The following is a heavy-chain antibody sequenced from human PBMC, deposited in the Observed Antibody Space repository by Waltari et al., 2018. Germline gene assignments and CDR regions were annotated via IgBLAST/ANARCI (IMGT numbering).Heavy chain of an antibody. Sequence: QVQLQESGPGMLRPSETLSLPCTVSGDSIKTDTYYWGWIRQSPGKGLEGLGTIHSSGTTYVPASLAPRVTISVDTFNNRFSLNLRSATAADTAVYFCARLVWFGAWIDNWGQGSLVTVSS. J-gene: IGHJ4*02. CDR2: IHSSGTT. V-gene: IGHV4-39*01. D-gene: IGHD3-10*01. CDR3: ARLVWFGAWIDN. CDR1: GDSIKTDTYY.